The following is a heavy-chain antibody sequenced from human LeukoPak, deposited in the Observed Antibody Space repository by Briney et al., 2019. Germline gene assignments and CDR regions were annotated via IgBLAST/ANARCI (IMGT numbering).Heavy chain of an antibody. CDR1: GFTFSSYA. V-gene: IGHV3-23*01. D-gene: IGHD1-26*01. CDR3: ATLVPRARYGIDV. J-gene: IGHJ6*02. CDR2: ISGSGGST. Sequence: GGSLRLSCAASGFTFSSYAMSWVRQAPGKGLEWVSAISGSGGSTFYADSVKGRFTISRDNSKNQLYLQMNSLRAEDTAVYYCATLVPRARYGIDVWGQGTTVTVSS.